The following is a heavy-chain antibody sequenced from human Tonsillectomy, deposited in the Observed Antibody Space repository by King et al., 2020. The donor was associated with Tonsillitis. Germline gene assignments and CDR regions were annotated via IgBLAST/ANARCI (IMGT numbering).Heavy chain of an antibody. V-gene: IGHV4-39*01. CDR2: IYYSGST. D-gene: IGHD3-22*01. CDR1: GGSISSSSYY. Sequence: LPLQESGPGLVKPSETLSLTCTVSGGSISSSSYYWGWIRQPPGKGLEWIGSIYYSGSTYYNPSLKSRVTISVDTSKNQFSLKLSSVTAADTAVYYCARQDRYYDSSGYYNWYFDLWGRGTLVTVSS. J-gene: IGHJ2*01. CDR3: ARQDRYYDSSGYYNWYFDL.